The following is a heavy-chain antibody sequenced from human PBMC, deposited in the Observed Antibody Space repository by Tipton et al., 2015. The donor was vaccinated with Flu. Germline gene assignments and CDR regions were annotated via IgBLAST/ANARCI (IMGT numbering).Heavy chain of an antibody. CDR3: ARGRGYCTTTTCLLPFDF. CDR2: ISHDESNK. J-gene: IGHJ4*01. V-gene: IGHV3-30*04. D-gene: IGHD2-8*01. Sequence: QLVQSGGGVVQPGRSLRLSCAASGFTFSSYAMHWVRQAPGKGLEWVAVISHDESNKYYADSVKGRFTISRDNSKNTLYLQMNSLRGEDTAVYYCARGRGYCTTTTCLLPFDFWGQGTLVTVSS. CDR1: GFTFSSYA.